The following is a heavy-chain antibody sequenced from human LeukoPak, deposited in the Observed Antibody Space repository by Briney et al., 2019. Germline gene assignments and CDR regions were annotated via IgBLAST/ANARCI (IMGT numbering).Heavy chain of an antibody. CDR1: GGSFSDYY. CDR3: ARVQLAVSGTPNWFDP. V-gene: IGHV4-34*01. CDR2: INHSGST. D-gene: IGHD6-19*01. J-gene: IGHJ5*02. Sequence: SETLSLTCAVYGGSFSDYYWSWIRQPPGTGLEWIGEINHSGSTNYNPSLKSRVTISVDTSKNQFSLKLSSVTAADTAVYYYARVQLAVSGTPNWFDPWGQGTLVTASS.